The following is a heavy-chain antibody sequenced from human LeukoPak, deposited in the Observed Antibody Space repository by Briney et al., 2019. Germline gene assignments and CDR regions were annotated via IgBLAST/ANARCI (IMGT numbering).Heavy chain of an antibody. CDR1: GFTFSSYW. J-gene: IGHJ3*02. CDR2: IKIDGSER. V-gene: IGHV3-7*01. Sequence: GGSLRLSCAASGFTFSSYWMNWVRQAPGKGLEWVANIKIDGSERYYVDSVKGRFTISRDNTKKSLYLQMNTLRAEDTAVYYCARDLAGPPQEAFDIWGQGTMVTVSS. CDR3: ARDLAGPPQEAFDI.